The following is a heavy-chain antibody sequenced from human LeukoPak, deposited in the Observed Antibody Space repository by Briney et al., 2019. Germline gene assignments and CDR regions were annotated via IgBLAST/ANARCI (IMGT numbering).Heavy chain of an antibody. V-gene: IGHV4-30-4*01. CDR2: IYNSGST. CDR1: GGSISSGNYY. J-gene: IGHJ4*02. Sequence: SETLSLTCAVSGGSISSGNYYWSWIRQPPGKGLEWIGYIYNSGSTYYNPSLKSRVTISVDTSKNQFSLKLNSVTAADTAVYYCARESQRITLVRGVADVFDYWGQGALVTVSS. CDR3: ARESQRITLVRGVADVFDY. D-gene: IGHD3-10*01.